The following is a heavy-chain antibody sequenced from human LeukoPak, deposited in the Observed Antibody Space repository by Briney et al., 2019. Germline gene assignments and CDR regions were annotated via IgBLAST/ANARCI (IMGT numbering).Heavy chain of an antibody. CDR2: IYYSGST. J-gene: IGHJ6*03. CDR3: ARARGTDYGDYADYYYYMDV. D-gene: IGHD4-17*01. CDR1: GGSISSSSYY. V-gene: IGHV4-39*01. Sequence: SETLSLTCTVSGGSISSSSYYWGWIRQPPGKGLEWIGSIYYSGSTYYNPSLKSRVTISVDTSKNQFSLKLSSVTAADTAVYYCARARGTDYGDYADYYYYMDVWGKGTTVTISS.